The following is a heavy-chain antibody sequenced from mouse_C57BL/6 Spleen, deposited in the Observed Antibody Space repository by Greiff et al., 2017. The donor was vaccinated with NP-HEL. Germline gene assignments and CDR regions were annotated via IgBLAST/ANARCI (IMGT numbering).Heavy chain of an antibody. CDR2: ISGGGGNT. CDR1: GFTFSSYT. CDR3: ARPHYYGSSYYWYFDV. J-gene: IGHJ1*03. V-gene: IGHV5-9*01. Sequence: EVKLMESGGGLVKPGGSLKLSCAASGFTFSSYTMSWVRQTPEKRLEWVATISGGGGNTYYPDSVKGRFTISRDNAKNTLYLQMSSLRSEDTALYYCARPHYYGSSYYWYFDVWGTGTTVTVSS. D-gene: IGHD1-1*01.